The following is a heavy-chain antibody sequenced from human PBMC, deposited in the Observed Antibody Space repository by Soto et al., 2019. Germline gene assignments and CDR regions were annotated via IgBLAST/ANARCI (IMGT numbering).Heavy chain of an antibody. V-gene: IGHV3-7*01. CDR2: IKQDGSEK. CDR1: GFSFSSYW. CDR3: ARGLCGGDCYSADY. Sequence: GGSLRLSCAASGFSFSSYWMSWVRQAPGKGLEWVANIKQDGSEKYYVDSVKGRFTISRDNAKNSLYLQMNSLRAEDTAVYYCARGLCGGDCYSADYWGQGTLVTVS. D-gene: IGHD2-21*02. J-gene: IGHJ4*02.